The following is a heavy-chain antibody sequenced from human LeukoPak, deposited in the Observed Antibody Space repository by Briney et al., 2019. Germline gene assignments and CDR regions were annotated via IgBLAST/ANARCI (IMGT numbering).Heavy chain of an antibody. CDR2: IYHSGLI. CDR3: ARHRIVVVPAFRPYNWFDP. Sequence: MPSETLSLTCTVSGYSISSGYYWGWIRQPPGKGLEWIANIYHSGLIYYNPSLKSRITISIDTSKNQFSLKLSSVTAADTAVYYCARHRIVVVPAFRPYNWFDPWGQGTLVTVSS. CDR1: GYSISSGYY. D-gene: IGHD2-2*01. J-gene: IGHJ5*02. V-gene: IGHV4-38-2*02.